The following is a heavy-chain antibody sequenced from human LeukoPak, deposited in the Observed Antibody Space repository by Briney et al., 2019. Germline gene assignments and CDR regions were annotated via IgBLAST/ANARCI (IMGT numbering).Heavy chain of an antibody. CDR1: GGTFSSYA. V-gene: IGHV1-69*05. D-gene: IGHD5-12*01. CDR3: ARGPSGYVPPYYYYMDV. J-gene: IGHJ6*03. Sequence: SVKVSCKASGGTFSSYAISWVRQAPGQGLEWMGGIIPIFGTANYAQKFQGRVTITTDESTSTAYMDLSSLRSEDTAVYYCARGPSGYVPPYYYYMDVWGKGTTVTVSS. CDR2: IIPIFGTA.